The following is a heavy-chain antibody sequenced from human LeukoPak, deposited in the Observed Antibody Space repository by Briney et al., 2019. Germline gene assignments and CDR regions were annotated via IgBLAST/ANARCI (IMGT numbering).Heavy chain of an antibody. Sequence: SETLSLTCTVSGGSISSYYWSWIRQPPGKGLEWIGYIYYSGSTNYNPSLKSRVTISVDTSKNQFSLKLSSVTAADTAVYYCARARGYYDSSTFDYWGQGTLVTVSS. CDR2: IYYSGST. J-gene: IGHJ4*02. V-gene: IGHV4-59*01. CDR3: ARARGYYDSSTFDY. CDR1: GGSISSYY. D-gene: IGHD3-22*01.